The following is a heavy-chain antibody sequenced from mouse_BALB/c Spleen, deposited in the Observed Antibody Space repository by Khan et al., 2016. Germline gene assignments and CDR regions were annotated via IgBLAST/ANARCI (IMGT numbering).Heavy chain of an antibody. V-gene: IGHV14-3*02. CDR3: ANWDWYFDV. CDR2: IDPANGNT. J-gene: IGHJ1*01. CDR1: GFNIKDTY. D-gene: IGHD4-1*01. Sequence: VQLQQSGAELVKPGASVKLSCTASGFNIKDTYMHWVKQRPEQGLEWIGRIDPANGNTKYDPKFQGKATITADISSNTAYLQLSSLTSEDTAVYYCANWDWYFDVWGAGTTVTVSS.